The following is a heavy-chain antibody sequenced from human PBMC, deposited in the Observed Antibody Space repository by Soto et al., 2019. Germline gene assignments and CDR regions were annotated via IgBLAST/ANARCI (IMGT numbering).Heavy chain of an antibody. CDR3: AKTVGRDYYDSSAYYPYDY. CDR2: ISGSGGST. J-gene: IGHJ4*02. Sequence: GGSLRLSCAASGFTFSSYAMSWVRQAPGKGLEWVSAISGSGGSTYYADSVKGRFTISRDNSKNTLYLQMDSLRAEDTAVYYCAKTVGRDYYDSSAYYPYDYWGQGTLVTVSS. V-gene: IGHV3-23*01. CDR1: GFTFSSYA. D-gene: IGHD3-22*01.